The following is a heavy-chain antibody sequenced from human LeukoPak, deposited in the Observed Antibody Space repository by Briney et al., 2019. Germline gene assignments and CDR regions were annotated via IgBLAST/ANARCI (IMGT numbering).Heavy chain of an antibody. V-gene: IGHV3-7*01. CDR2: IKQGGSKK. Sequence: GGTLSLSCVASGFSFSRYWRSWVRQAPGKGLEWVANIKQGGSKKYYLDSVKGSFPISRDQAKNSVYLQMNSLRAEETAVYYCARDADLAATTTGAFDMWGQGTMVTVSS. CDR3: ARDADLAATTTGAFDM. CDR1: GFSFSRYW. J-gene: IGHJ3*02. D-gene: IGHD5-24*01.